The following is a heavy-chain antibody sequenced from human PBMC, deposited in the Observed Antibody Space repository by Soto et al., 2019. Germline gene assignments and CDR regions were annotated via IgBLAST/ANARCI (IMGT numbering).Heavy chain of an antibody. J-gene: IGHJ4*02. CDR3: ARDYYDSSGYYYLDY. V-gene: IGHV3-23*01. D-gene: IGHD3-22*01. CDR1: RXTFSSYA. Sequence: LRLSFAASRXTFSSYAMSWVRQAPGKGLEWVSSIIGSGGRTHYADSVKGRFAISRDNSKNTLYLQMNSLRAEDTAVYYCARDYYDSSGYYYLDYWGQGTLVTVSS. CDR2: IIGSGGRT.